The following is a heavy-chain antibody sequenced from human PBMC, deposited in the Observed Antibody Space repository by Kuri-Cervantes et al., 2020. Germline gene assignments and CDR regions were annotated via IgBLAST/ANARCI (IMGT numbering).Heavy chain of an antibody. CDR3: ARDRLGSGWYRVTTYGMDV. D-gene: IGHD6-19*01. CDR2: ISSSGSTI. Sequence: GESLKISCAASGFTFSSYEMNWVRQAPGKGLEWVSYISSSGSTIYYADSVKGRFTISRDNAKNSLYLQMNSLRAEDTAVYYCARDRLGSGWYRVTTYGMDVWGQGTTVTVSS. V-gene: IGHV3-48*03. J-gene: IGHJ6*02. CDR1: GFTFSSYE.